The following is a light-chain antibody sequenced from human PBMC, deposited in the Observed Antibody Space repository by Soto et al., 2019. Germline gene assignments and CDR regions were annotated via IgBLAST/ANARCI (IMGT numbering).Light chain of an antibody. V-gene: IGKV1-5*03. CDR1: QTISSW. J-gene: IGKJ1*01. CDR3: QQYNTYWT. Sequence: EIQMTQSPSTLSVSVGDRGTITCRASQTISSWLAWYQQKPGKAPKLLIYKASSLESGVPSRFIGGGSGTEFTLTISSLQPDDFATYYCQQYNTYWTFGQGTKVDIK. CDR2: KAS.